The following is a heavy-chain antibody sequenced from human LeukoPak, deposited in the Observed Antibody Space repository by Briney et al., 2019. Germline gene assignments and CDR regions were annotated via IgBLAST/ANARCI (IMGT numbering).Heavy chain of an antibody. D-gene: IGHD3-3*01. V-gene: IGHV3-23*01. Sequence: GGSLRLSCAASGFTFSSYAMSWVRQAPGKGLEWVSAISGSGGSTYYADSVKGRFTTSRDNSKNTLYLQMNSLRAEDTAVYYCAKGDDFWSGYYSFDYWGQGTLVTVSS. J-gene: IGHJ4*02. CDR2: ISGSGGST. CDR3: AKGDDFWSGYYSFDY. CDR1: GFTFSSYA.